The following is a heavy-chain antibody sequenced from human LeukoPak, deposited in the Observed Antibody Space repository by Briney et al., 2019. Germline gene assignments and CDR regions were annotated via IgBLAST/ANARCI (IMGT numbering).Heavy chain of an antibody. D-gene: IGHD5-18*01. CDR2: ISSSGSTI. J-gene: IGHJ4*02. Sequence: AGGSLRLSCAASGFNFNNYNMNWVRQAPGKGLEWVSYISSSGSTIYYADSVKGRFTISRDNAKNSLYLQMNSLRAEDTAVYYCAKDGVDTAIRRRVTTPDYWGQGTLVTVSS. CDR3: AKDGVDTAIRRRVTTPDY. CDR1: GFNFNNYN. V-gene: IGHV3-48*04.